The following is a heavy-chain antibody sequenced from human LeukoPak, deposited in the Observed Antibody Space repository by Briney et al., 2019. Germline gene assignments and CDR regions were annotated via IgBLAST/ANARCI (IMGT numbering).Heavy chain of an antibody. CDR3: ARGAGDSRGNWFDP. Sequence: GASVKVSCKASGGTFSSYAISWVRQAPGQGLEWMGRIIPNLGIANYAQKFQGRVTITADKSTSTAYMELSSLRSEDTAVYYCARGAGDSRGNWFDPWGQGTLVTVSS. J-gene: IGHJ5*02. CDR2: IIPNLGIA. D-gene: IGHD3-22*01. V-gene: IGHV1-69*04. CDR1: GGTFSSYA.